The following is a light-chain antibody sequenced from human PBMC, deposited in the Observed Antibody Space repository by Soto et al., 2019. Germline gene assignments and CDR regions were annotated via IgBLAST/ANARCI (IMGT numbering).Light chain of an antibody. J-gene: IGKJ4*01. V-gene: IGKV3-11*01. CDR1: QSVSSSY. Sequence: EIVLTQSPGTLSLSLGERATLSCRASQSVSSSYLAWYQQKPGQAPRLLIYDASNRATGIPARFSGSGSGTDFTLTISSLEPEDFAVYYCQQRSNWPPLTFGGGTKVDIK. CDR2: DAS. CDR3: QQRSNWPPLT.